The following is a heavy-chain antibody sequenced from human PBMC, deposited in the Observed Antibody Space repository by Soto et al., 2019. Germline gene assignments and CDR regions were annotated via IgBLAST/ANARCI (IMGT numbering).Heavy chain of an antibody. CDR2: IYYTGST. D-gene: IGHD5-12*01. V-gene: IGHV4-39*01. CDR1: GGSISSSSYY. Sequence: SETLSLTCTASGGSISSSSYYWGWIRQTPGKGLEWIGSIYYTGSTYYNPSLKSRVTMSVDASDNQVSLKLNSVTAADTAVYYCARHTSTINLHFDPWGQGTTVTVSS. J-gene: IGHJ5*02. CDR3: ARHTSTINLHFDP.